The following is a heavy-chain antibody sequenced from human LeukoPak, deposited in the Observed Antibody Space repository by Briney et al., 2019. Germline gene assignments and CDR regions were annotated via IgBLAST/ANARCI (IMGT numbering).Heavy chain of an antibody. J-gene: IGHJ6*03. Sequence: GGSLRLSCAASGFTFSSHAMSWVRQAPGKGLEWVSAISGSGGNTYYADSVKGRFTISRDNSKNTLYLRMNSLRAEDTAVYYCAKTELVMNYYYYMDVWGKGTTVTVSS. CDR1: GFTFSSHA. V-gene: IGHV3-23*01. CDR2: ISGSGGNT. CDR3: AKTELVMNYYYYMDV. D-gene: IGHD3-10*01.